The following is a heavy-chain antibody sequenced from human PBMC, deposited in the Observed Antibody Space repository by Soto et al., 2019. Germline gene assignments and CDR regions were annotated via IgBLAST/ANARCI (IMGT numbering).Heavy chain of an antibody. CDR1: GGSVSSGSYY. V-gene: IGHV4-61*01. CDR2: IYYSGST. J-gene: IGHJ4*01. D-gene: IGHD6-19*01. CDR3: ARMDSRNIAVSW. Sequence: QVQLQESGPGLVKPSETLSLTCTVSGGSVSSGSYYWSWIRQPPGKGLEWIGYIYYSGSTNYNHSLKSRVTISVDPTKNQFSLKLSSVTAADTVLYYCARMDSRNIAVSWWGHVTLVTVSS.